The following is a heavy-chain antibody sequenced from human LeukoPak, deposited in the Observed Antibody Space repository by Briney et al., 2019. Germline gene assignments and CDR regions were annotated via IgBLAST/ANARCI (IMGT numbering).Heavy chain of an antibody. CDR2: ISSSSSTI. CDR1: GFTFSKAW. V-gene: IGHV3-48*02. CDR3: ARDLGYGFKD. D-gene: IGHD5-18*01. Sequence: PGGSLRLSCAVSGFTFSKAWMSWVRQAPGKGLEWVSYISSSSSTIYYADSVKGRFTISRDNAKNSLYLQMNSLRDEDTAVYYCARDLGYGFKDWGQGTLVTVSS. J-gene: IGHJ4*02.